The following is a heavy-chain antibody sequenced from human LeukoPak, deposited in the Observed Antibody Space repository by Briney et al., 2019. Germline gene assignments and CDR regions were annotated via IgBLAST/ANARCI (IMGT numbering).Heavy chain of an antibody. Sequence: GGSLRLSCTASGFTFSSYAMSWVRQAPGKGLEWVSDISGSGGRIYYADSVKGRSTMSRDTSKRTLYLQMNSLRAEDTALYYCAKAIVGVSGLGYWGQGTLVTVSS. V-gene: IGHV3-23*01. D-gene: IGHD1-26*01. CDR2: ISGSGGRI. CDR1: GFTFSSYA. CDR3: AKAIVGVSGLGY. J-gene: IGHJ4*02.